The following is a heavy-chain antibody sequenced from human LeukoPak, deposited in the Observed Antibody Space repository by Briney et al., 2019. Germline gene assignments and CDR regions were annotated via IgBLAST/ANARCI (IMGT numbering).Heavy chain of an antibody. Sequence: GGSLRLSCSASGFTFTTSGMSWVRQAPGKGLEWVSSIGGTGTDRYYAGSVKGRFTISRDNSKNTVYLQLNSLRVGDTAVYYCGKHWDHWGQGALVTVSS. CDR2: IGGTGTDR. V-gene: IGHV3-23*01. J-gene: IGHJ4*02. CDR1: GFTFTTSG. CDR3: GKHWDH.